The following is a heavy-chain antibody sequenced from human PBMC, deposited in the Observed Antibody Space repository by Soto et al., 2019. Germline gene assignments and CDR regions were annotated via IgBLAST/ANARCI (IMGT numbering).Heavy chain of an antibody. CDR2: VHYSGSV. D-gene: IGHD2-21*02. V-gene: IGHV4-30-4*01. Sequence: QVQLQQSGPGLVKPSQTLSLTCTVSGGSISFDHYHWTWIRQPPGKGLEWIGYVHYSGSVLYNPSLQRRASISVDTFKHQFSLKLSSVTAAETAVYFCAREAGGGDRDYYGLDVWGQGTTVTVSS. CDR1: GGSISFDHYH. CDR3: AREAGGGDRDYYGLDV. J-gene: IGHJ6*02.